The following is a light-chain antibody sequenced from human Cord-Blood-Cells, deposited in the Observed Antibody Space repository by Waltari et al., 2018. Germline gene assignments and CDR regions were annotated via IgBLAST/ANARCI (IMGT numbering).Light chain of an antibody. CDR2: GAS. Sequence: EIVLTQSPGTLSLSPGERATLSCRASQSVSSSYLAWYQQKPGQAPRLLSYGASSRATGIPDRFSGSWSGTDFTLTISRLEPEDFAVYYCQQYGSSPFTFGPGTKVDIK. J-gene: IGKJ3*01. V-gene: IGKV3-20*01. CDR3: QQYGSSPFT. CDR1: QSVSSSY.